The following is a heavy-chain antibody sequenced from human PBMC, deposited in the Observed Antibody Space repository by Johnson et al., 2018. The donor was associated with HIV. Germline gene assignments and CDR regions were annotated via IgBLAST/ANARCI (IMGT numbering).Heavy chain of an antibody. CDR3: ASSQDDAFDI. J-gene: IGHJ3*02. V-gene: IGHV3-53*01. CDR1: GFIVSSNY. CDR2: IYSGGST. Sequence: EVQLVESGGGLVQPGGSLGLSCAASGFIVSSNYMTWVRQAPGKGLEWVSTIYSGGSTYYADSVKGRFTISRDNSKNTLYLQMNSLRAEDTDVYYCASSQDDAFDIWGQGTMVTVSS.